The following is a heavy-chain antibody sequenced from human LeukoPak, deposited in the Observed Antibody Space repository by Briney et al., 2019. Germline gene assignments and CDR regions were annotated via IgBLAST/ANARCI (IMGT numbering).Heavy chain of an antibody. Sequence: GGSLRLSCAASGFTFSSYSMNWVRQAPGKGLEWVSYISSSSSTIYYADSVKGRFTISRDNAKNSLYLQVNSLRAEDTAVYYCARGRGPSPFDYWGQGTLVTVSS. J-gene: IGHJ4*02. CDR2: ISSSSSTI. CDR3: ARGRGPSPFDY. V-gene: IGHV3-48*04. CDR1: GFTFSSYS.